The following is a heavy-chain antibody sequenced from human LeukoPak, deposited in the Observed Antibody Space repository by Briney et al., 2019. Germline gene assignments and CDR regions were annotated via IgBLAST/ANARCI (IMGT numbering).Heavy chain of an antibody. J-gene: IGHJ4*02. V-gene: IGHV1-18*01. D-gene: IGHD3-22*01. CDR1: GYTFTSYG. CDR2: ISAYNGNT. CDR3: ARVGYSSGYYYYFDY. Sequence: GASVKVSCKASGYTFTSYGISWVRQAPGQGLEWMGWISAYNGNTNYAQKLQGRVTMTTDTSTSTAYMELRSLRSDDTAVYYCARVGYSSGYYYYFDYWGQGTLVTVSS.